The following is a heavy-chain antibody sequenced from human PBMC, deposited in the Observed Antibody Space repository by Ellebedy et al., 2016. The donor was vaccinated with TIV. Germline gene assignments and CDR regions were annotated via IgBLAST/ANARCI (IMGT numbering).Heavy chain of an antibody. CDR3: ARRFSSQRFGVFDP. Sequence: PGGSLRLSCKGSGYSFTSYWIGWVRQMPGKGLEWMGIIYPGYSDTRYSPSFQGQVHISADKSITTAYLQWSSLKASSNSMYYCARRFSSQRFGVFDPWGQGTLVTVSS. V-gene: IGHV5-51*01. CDR2: IYPGYSDT. J-gene: IGHJ5*02. D-gene: IGHD5/OR15-5a*01. CDR1: GYSFTSYW.